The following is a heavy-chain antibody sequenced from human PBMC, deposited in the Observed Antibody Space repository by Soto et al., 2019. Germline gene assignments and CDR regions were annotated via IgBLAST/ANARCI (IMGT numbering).Heavy chain of an antibody. Sequence: QVQLVESGGGVVQPGRSLRLSCAASGFTFSSYGMHWVRQAPGKGLEWVAVIWYDGSNKYYADSVKGRFTISRDNSKNTLYLQMNSLRAEDTAVYYCARDGNPIYCSGGSCYYGAFDIWGQGTMVTVSS. V-gene: IGHV3-33*01. J-gene: IGHJ3*02. CDR3: ARDGNPIYCSGGSCYYGAFDI. CDR1: GFTFSSYG. CDR2: IWYDGSNK. D-gene: IGHD2-15*01.